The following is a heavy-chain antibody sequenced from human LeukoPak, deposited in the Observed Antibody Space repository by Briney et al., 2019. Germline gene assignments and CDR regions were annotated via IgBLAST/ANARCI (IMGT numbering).Heavy chain of an antibody. J-gene: IGHJ6*03. Sequence: GASVKVSCKASGYTFTGYYMHWVRQAPGQGLEWMGWINPNSGGTNYAQKFQGRVTMTRDTSISTAYMELSRLRSDDTAVYYCARGSYSSGWFLYYYYYMDVWGKGTTVTVSS. CDR3: ARGSYSSGWFLYYYYYMDV. V-gene: IGHV1-2*02. CDR2: INPNSGGT. D-gene: IGHD6-19*01. CDR1: GYTFTGYY.